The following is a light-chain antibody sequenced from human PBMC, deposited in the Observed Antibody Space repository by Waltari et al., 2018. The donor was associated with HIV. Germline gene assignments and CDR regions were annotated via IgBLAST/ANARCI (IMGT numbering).Light chain of an antibody. V-gene: IGLV2-8*01. CDR3: FSYAGNNYLL. J-gene: IGLJ2*01. CDR2: EVS. CDR1: SSDIGLYNF. Sequence: QSALTQPPPAAGSPGQSVTISCAGHSSDIGLYNFVSCYQHHPGKPPKLIISEVSRRPSGVPDRFSGSKSGNTASLTVSGLQAEDEAAYYCFSYAGNNYLLFGGGTKLTVL.